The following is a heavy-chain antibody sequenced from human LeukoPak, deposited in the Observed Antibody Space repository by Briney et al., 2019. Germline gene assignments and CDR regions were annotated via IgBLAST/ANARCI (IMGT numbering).Heavy chain of an antibody. V-gene: IGHV4-30-4*01. J-gene: IGHJ5*02. CDR2: IYYSGST. CDR1: GGSISSGDYY. D-gene: IGHD3-3*01. Sequence: SQTLSLTCTVSGGSISSGDYYWSWIRQPPGKGLEWIGYIYYSGSTYYNPSLKSRVTISVDTSKNQFSLKLSSVTAADTAVYYCARELRLLGIPNWFDPWGQGTLVTVSS. CDR3: ARELRLLGIPNWFDP.